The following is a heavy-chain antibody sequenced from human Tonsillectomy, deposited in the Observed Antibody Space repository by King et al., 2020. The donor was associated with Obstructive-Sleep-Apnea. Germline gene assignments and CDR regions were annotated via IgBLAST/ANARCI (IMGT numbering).Heavy chain of an antibody. V-gene: IGHV4-31*03. D-gene: IGHD2-15*01. CDR1: GGSISSGGYY. J-gene: IGHJ4*02. CDR2: ISDRGST. Sequence: VQLQESGPGLVKPSQPLSLTCTVSGGSISSGGYYWSWIRQHPGKGLEWIVYISDRGSTRFNPSLKSRVAISIDTSKNHFSLGVTSVDAADTALYFCARNRRGGNCYDHWGQGMLVTVSS. CDR3: ARNRRGGNCYDH.